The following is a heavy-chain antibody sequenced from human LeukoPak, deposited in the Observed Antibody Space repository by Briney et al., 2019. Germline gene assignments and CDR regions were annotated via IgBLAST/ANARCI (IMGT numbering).Heavy chain of an antibody. CDR3: ARDPGWAIGEGYYFDY. J-gene: IGHJ4*02. Sequence: PGGSLRLSCAASGFTFSSYAMHWVRQAPGKGLEWVAVISYDGSNKYYADSVKGRFTISRDNAKNSLYLQMNSLRAEDTAVYYCARDPGWAIGEGYYFDYWGQGTLVTVSS. D-gene: IGHD3-10*01. CDR1: GFTFSSYA. CDR2: ISYDGSNK. V-gene: IGHV3-30-3*01.